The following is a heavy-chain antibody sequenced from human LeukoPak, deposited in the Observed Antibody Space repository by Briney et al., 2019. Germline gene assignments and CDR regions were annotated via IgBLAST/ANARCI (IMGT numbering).Heavy chain of an antibody. J-gene: IGHJ6*03. CDR3: ARALDYGDYETYYYYDMDV. Sequence: ASVNVSCKASGYTFTSYDINWVRQATGQGLEWMGWMNPNSGNTGYAQKFQGRVTMTRNTSISTAYMELSSLRSEDTAVYYCARALDYGDYETYYYYDMDVWGKGTTVTVSS. V-gene: IGHV1-8*01. D-gene: IGHD4-17*01. CDR2: MNPNSGNT. CDR1: GYTFTSYD.